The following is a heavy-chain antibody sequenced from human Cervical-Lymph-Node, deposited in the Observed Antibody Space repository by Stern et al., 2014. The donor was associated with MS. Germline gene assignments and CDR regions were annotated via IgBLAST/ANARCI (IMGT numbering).Heavy chain of an antibody. CDR1: GFTVSRDY. Sequence: EVQLVESGGGVIQPGGSLRLPCKAPGFTVSRDYITWVRQAPGKGLEWVSLITNVGSTFYTDSVKGRFTISRDDSKNTVYLHMTSLRAEDTAMYYCARDTSSPERSDWWGQGTLVTVSS. CDR3: ARDTSSPERSDW. CDR2: ITNVGST. D-gene: IGHD1-1*01. V-gene: IGHV3-53*01. J-gene: IGHJ4*02.